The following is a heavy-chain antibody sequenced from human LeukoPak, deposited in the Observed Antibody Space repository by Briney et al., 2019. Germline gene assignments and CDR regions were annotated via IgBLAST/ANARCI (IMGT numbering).Heavy chain of an antibody. Sequence: ASETLSLTCTVSGGSISSYYWSWIQQPPGKGLEWIGYIYYSGSTNYNPSLKSRVTISVDTSKNQFSLKLSSVTAADTAVYYCARVDGAKAAMNYYYYMDVWGKGTTVTVSS. CDR1: GGSISSYY. J-gene: IGHJ6*03. V-gene: IGHV4-59*12. CDR3: ARVDGAKAAMNYYYYMDV. D-gene: IGHD2-2*01. CDR2: IYYSGST.